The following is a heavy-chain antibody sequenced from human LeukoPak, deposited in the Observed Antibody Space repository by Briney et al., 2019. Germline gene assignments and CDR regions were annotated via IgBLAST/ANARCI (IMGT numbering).Heavy chain of an antibody. CDR1: GGSFSTYY. J-gene: IGHJ2*01. V-gene: IGHV4-34*01. D-gene: IGHD4-23*01. Sequence: SETLSLTCAVYGGSFSTYYWNWIRQSPGKGLEWLGEINHTGTTNYNPSLKSRGTLSVDTSKNQFSLKLKSVTAADTAVYYCARRVVNNRNWYFDLWGRGTLVTVSS. CDR3: ARRVVNNRNWYFDL. CDR2: INHTGTT.